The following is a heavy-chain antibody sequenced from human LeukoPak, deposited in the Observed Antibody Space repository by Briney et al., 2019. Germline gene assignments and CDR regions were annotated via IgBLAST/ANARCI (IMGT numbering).Heavy chain of an antibody. CDR1: GFTFSSYA. J-gene: IGHJ3*02. Sequence: GGSLRLSCAASGFTFSSYAMSWVRQAPGKGLEWVSAISGSGGSTYYADSVKGRFTISRDNSKNTLYLQMNSLRAEDTAVYYCAKGNGYCSGGSCYSHDAFDIWSQGTMVTVSS. V-gene: IGHV3-23*01. D-gene: IGHD2-15*01. CDR2: ISGSGGST. CDR3: AKGNGYCSGGSCYSHDAFDI.